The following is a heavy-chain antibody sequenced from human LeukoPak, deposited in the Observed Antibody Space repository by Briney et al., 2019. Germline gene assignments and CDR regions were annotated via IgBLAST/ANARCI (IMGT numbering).Heavy chain of an antibody. CDR3: ARVSLVRDIAAAGSFDY. CDR2: ISSSSSYI. D-gene: IGHD6-13*01. J-gene: IGHJ4*02. V-gene: IGHV3-21*01. CDR1: GFTFSSYS. Sequence: GGSLRLSCAASGFTFSSYSMNWVRQAPGKGLEWVSSISSSSSYIYYADSVKGRFTISRDNAKNSLYLQMNSLRAEDTAVYYCARVSLVRDIAAAGSFDYWGQGTLVTVSS.